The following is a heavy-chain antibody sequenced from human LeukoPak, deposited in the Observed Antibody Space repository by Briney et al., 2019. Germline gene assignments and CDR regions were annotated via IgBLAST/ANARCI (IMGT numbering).Heavy chain of an antibody. Sequence: SETLSLTCAVYGGSFSGYYWSWIRQPPGKGLEWIGEINHSGSTNYNPSLKSRVTISVDTSKNQYSLKLSPVTAADTAVYYCARYSSGWYGDYWGQGTLVTVSS. CDR2: INHSGST. CDR3: ARYSSGWYGDY. V-gene: IGHV4-34*01. D-gene: IGHD6-19*01. CDR1: GGSFSGYY. J-gene: IGHJ4*02.